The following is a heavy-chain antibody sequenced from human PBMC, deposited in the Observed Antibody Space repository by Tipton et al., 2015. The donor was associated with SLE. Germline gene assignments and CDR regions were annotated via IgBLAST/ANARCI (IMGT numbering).Heavy chain of an antibody. CDR3: ASLVVVPAATGDY. V-gene: IGHV3-48*01. CDR2: ISSSSTI. D-gene: IGHD2-2*01. Sequence: SLRLSCAASGFIFSSYGMNWVRQAPGKGLEWVSYISSSSTIYYADSVKGRFTISRDNAKNSLYLQMNSLRAEDTAVYYCASLVVVPAATGDYWGQGTLVTVSS. J-gene: IGHJ4*02. CDR1: GFIFSSYG.